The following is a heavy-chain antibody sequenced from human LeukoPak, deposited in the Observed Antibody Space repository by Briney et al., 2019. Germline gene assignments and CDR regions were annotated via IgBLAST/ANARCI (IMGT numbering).Heavy chain of an antibody. D-gene: IGHD1-14*01. CDR3: ARENSRIRLDC. CDR2: IKQDGSDK. CDR1: GFTFSSYW. Sequence: GGSPRLSCAASGFTFSSYWMSWVRQPPGKGLEWVANIKQDGSDKYYVDSVKGRFTISRDNAKNSLYLQMNSLRAEDTAVYYCARENSRIRLDCWGQGTLVTVSS. V-gene: IGHV3-7*01. J-gene: IGHJ4*02.